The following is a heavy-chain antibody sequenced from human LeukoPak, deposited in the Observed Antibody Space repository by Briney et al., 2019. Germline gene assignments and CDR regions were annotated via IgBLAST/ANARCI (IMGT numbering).Heavy chain of an antibody. D-gene: IGHD4-11*01. CDR3: ATLDYSNYVFDY. J-gene: IGHJ4*02. CDR2: IYYSGST. CDR1: GGSISSYY. V-gene: IGHV4-59*01. Sequence: SETLSLTCTVSGGSISSYYWSWIRQPPGKGLEWIGYIYYSGSTNYNPSLKSRVTISVDTSKNQFSLRLSSVTAADTAVYYCATLDYSNYVFDYRGQGTLVTVSS.